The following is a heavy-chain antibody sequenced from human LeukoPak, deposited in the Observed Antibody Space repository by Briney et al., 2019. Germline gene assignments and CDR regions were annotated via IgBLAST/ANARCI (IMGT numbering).Heavy chain of an antibody. Sequence: ASVKVSCKASGYTFTDYYIHWVRQAPGQGLEWMGRINPNSGGTNYAQKFQGRVTMSRDTSISTAYMELSRLKSEDTAVYYCARDHSSGYYPYYFDYWGQGTLVTVSS. CDR3: ARDHSSGYYPYYFDY. CDR1: GYTFTDYY. CDR2: INPNSGGT. V-gene: IGHV1-2*06. J-gene: IGHJ4*02. D-gene: IGHD3-22*01.